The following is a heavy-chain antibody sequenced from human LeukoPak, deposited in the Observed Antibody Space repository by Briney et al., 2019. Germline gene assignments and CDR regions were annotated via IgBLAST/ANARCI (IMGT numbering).Heavy chain of an antibody. Sequence: TGGSLRLSCAAPGFTVSSNYMSWVRQAPGKGLEWVSVIYSGGSTYYADSVKGRFTISRDNSKNTLYLQMNSLRAEDTAVYYCARPNYYDSSAHNMDVWGKGTTVTVSS. D-gene: IGHD3-22*01. CDR1: GFTVSSNY. CDR2: IYSGGST. V-gene: IGHV3-53*01. CDR3: ARPNYYDSSAHNMDV. J-gene: IGHJ6*03.